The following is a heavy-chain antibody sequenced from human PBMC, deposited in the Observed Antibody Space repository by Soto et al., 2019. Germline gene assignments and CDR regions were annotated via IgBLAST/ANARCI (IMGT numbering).Heavy chain of an antibody. V-gene: IGHV3-23*01. CDR1: GFTFSSYA. CDR2: ISGSGGST. D-gene: IGHD2-15*01. Sequence: EVQLLESGGGLVQPGGSLRLSCAASGFTFSSYAMSWVRQAPGKGLEWVSAISGSGGSTYYADSVKGRFTISRDNSKNTLYLQMNSLRAEDTAVYYCAKDLYCSGGSCYVDAFDIWGQGTMVTVSS. J-gene: IGHJ3*02. CDR3: AKDLYCSGGSCYVDAFDI.